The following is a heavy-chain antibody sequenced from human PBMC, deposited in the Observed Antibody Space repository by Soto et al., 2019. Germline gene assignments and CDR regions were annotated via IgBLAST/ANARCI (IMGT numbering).Heavy chain of an antibody. CDR3: ARRDGLLWFGELSGYFDY. V-gene: IGHV4-39*01. Sequence: SETLSLTCTVSGGSISSSSYYWGWIRQPPGKGLEWIGSIYYSGSTYYNPSLKSRVTISVDTSKNQFSLKLSSVTAADTAVYYCARRDGLLWFGELSGYFDYRGQGTLVTVSS. D-gene: IGHD3-10*01. CDR2: IYYSGST. CDR1: GGSISSSSYY. J-gene: IGHJ4*02.